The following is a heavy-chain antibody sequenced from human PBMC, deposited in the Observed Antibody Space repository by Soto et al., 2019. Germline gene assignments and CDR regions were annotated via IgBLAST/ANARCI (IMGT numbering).Heavy chain of an antibody. V-gene: IGHV1-24*01. Sequence: ASVKVSCKVSGYTLTELSMHWVRQAPGKGLEWMGGFDPEDGETIYAQKFQGRVTMTEDTSTDTAYMELSSLRSEDTAVYCCATDRPYSSRMGDAFDIWGQGTMVTVSS. CDR1: GYTLTELS. CDR3: ATDRPYSSRMGDAFDI. J-gene: IGHJ3*02. CDR2: FDPEDGET. D-gene: IGHD6-13*01.